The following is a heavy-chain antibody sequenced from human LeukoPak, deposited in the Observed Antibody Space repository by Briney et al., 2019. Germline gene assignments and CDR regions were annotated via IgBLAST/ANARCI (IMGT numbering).Heavy chain of an antibody. CDR2: MNPNSGNT. J-gene: IGHJ4*02. CDR1: GYTFTTYD. CDR3: ARRGYSSGWNRFDY. V-gene: IGHV1-8*03. D-gene: IGHD6-25*01. Sequence: ASVKVSCKASGYTFTTYDITWVRQATGQGLEWMGWMNPNSGNTAYAQKFQGRVTITRNTSISTAYMELSSLRSEDTAVYYCARRGYSSGWNRFDYWGQGTLVTVSS.